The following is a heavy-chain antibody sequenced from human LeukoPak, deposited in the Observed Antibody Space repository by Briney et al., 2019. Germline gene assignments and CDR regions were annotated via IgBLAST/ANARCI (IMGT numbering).Heavy chain of an antibody. Sequence: ASVKVSCKASGYTFTGYYMHWVRQAPGQGLEWMGWIDPNSGSTNYAQKFQGRVTMTRDTSISTAYMELSSLMSDDTAIYYCARGGGGLQHWGQGTLVTVSS. CDR1: GYTFTGYY. D-gene: IGHD2-15*01. CDR2: IDPNSGST. CDR3: ARGGGGLQH. V-gene: IGHV1-2*02. J-gene: IGHJ1*01.